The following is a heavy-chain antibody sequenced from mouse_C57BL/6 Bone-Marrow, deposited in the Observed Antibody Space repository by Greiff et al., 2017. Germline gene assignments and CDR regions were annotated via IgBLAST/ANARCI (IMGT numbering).Heavy chain of an antibody. V-gene: IGHV1-64*01. CDR3: ARKDGSHYFDY. J-gene: IGHJ2*01. CDR1: GYTFTSYW. Sequence: VKLQQPGAELVKPGASVKLSCKASGYTFTSYWMHWVKQRPGQGLEWIGMIHPNSGSTNYNEKFKSKATLTVDKSSSTAYMQLSSLTSEDSAVYYCARKDGSHYFDYWGQGTTLTVSS. CDR2: IHPNSGST. D-gene: IGHD2-3*01.